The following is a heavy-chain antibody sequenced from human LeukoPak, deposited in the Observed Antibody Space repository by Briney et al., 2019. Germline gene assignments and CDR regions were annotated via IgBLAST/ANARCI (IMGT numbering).Heavy chain of an antibody. CDR1: GYTFTGYY. D-gene: IGHD3-22*01. J-gene: IGHJ4*02. CDR3: ASVMGYYDSSGYSFDY. CDR2: INPNSGDT. Sequence: GASVKVSCKASGYTFTGYYMHWVRQAPGQGLEWMGWINPNSGDTNYAQKFQGRVTMTRDTSISTAYMELSRLRSDDTAVYYCASVMGYYDSSGYSFDYWGQGTLVTVSS. V-gene: IGHV1-2*02.